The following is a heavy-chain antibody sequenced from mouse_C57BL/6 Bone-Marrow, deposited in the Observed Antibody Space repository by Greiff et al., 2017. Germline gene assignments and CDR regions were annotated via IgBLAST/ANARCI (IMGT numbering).Heavy chain of an antibody. J-gene: IGHJ2*01. V-gene: IGHV1-63*01. CDR3: ARGPHYCDD. CDR2: IYPGGGYT. CDR1: GYTFTNYW. Sequence: QVQLQQSGAELVRPGTSVKMSCKASGYTFTNYWIGWAKQRPGHGLEWIGDIYPGGGYTNDNEKFKGKATLTADNSSSTAYRQCSSLTSEDSAICDCARGPHYCDDWGQGTTLTVSA.